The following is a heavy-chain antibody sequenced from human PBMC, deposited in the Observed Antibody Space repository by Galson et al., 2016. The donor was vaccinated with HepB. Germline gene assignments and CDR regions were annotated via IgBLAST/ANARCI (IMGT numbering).Heavy chain of an antibody. J-gene: IGHJ4*02. CDR2: IYQSGST. CDR1: GGSMNRYY. Sequence: TLSLTCNVSGGSMNRYYWNWIRQPPGKGLEFIGYIYQSGSTTYNPSLESRVTISIDTSRNQFSLRLNSVTVADTAVYYCARNRVVTRPVLDFWGQGALVTVSS. V-gene: IGHV4-59*01. D-gene: IGHD2-21*02. CDR3: ARNRVVTRPVLDF.